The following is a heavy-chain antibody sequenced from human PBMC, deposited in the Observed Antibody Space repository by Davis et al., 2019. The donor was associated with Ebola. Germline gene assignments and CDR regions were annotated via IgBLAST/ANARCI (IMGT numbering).Heavy chain of an antibody. CDR2: IWYDGSNK. V-gene: IGHV3-33*08. CDR3: AREPYDFWSGYYRYYYGMDV. CDR1: GFTFSSYG. Sequence: LSLTCAASGFTFSSYGMHWVRQAPGKGLEWVAVIWYDGSNKYYADSVKGRFTISRDNSKNTLYLQMNSLRAEDTAVYYCAREPYDFWSGYYRYYYGMDVWGQGTTVTVSS. J-gene: IGHJ6*02. D-gene: IGHD3-3*01.